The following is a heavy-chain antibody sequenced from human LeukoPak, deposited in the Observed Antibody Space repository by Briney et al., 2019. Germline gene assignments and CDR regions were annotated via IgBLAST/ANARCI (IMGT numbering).Heavy chain of an antibody. CDR3: ASKGDYYDSSGYFLFHY. J-gene: IGHJ4*02. V-gene: IGHV4-38-2*01. Sequence: SETLSLTCGVSGYSFSSCYYWAWIRQPPGKGLEWIGSLYHSGSTYYNPSLKSRVTISVDTSKNQFSLKLNSVTAADTAVYYCASKGDYYDSSGYFLFHYWGQGTLVTVSS. CDR1: GYSFSSCYY. D-gene: IGHD3-22*01. CDR2: LYHSGST.